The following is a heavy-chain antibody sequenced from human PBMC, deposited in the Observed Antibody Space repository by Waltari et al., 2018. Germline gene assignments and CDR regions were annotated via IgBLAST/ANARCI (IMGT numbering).Heavy chain of an antibody. V-gene: IGHV4-39*07. CDR1: GGSISSSSYS. CDR2: IYYSGST. Sequence: QLQLQESGPGLVKPSETLSLTCTVSGGSISSSSYSWGWIRQPPWKGLEWIGSIYYSGSTYYNPSLKSRVTISVDTSKNQFSLKLSSVTAADTAVYYCARDPSYYYDSSGYYPRPYYFDYWGQGTLVTVSS. D-gene: IGHD3-22*01. CDR3: ARDPSYYYDSSGYYPRPYYFDY. J-gene: IGHJ4*02.